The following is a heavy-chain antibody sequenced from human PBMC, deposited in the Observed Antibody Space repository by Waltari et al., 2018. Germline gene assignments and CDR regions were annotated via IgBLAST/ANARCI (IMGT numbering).Heavy chain of an antibody. CDR2: FDPEDGET. CDR1: GYTLTELS. CDR3: ATGHGDWYFDL. V-gene: IGHV1-24*01. D-gene: IGHD3-16*01. J-gene: IGHJ2*01. Sequence: QVQLVQSGAEVKKPGASVKVSCKVSGYTLTELSMPWGRQAPGKGLEWMGGFDPEDGETIYTQKCQGRDTMTEDTPTDTAYMELSRLRSEDTAVYFCATGHGDWYFDLWGRGTLVSVSS.